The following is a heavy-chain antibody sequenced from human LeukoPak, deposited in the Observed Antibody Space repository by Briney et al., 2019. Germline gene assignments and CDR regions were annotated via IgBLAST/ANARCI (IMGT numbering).Heavy chain of an antibody. CDR2: IYTSGST. Sequence: PSQTLSLICTVSGGSISSGSYYWSWIRQPAGKGLEWIGRIYTSGSTNYNPSLKSRVTISVDTSKNQFSLKLSSVTAADTAVYSCARGVSTYYYGSGRLRGWFDPWGREPLVTVSS. D-gene: IGHD3-10*01. CDR1: GGSISSGSYY. CDR3: ARGVSTYYYGSGRLRGWFDP. V-gene: IGHV4-61*02. J-gene: IGHJ5*02.